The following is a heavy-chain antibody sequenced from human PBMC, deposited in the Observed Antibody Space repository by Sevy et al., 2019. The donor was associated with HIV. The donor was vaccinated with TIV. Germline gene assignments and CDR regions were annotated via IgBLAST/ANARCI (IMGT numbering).Heavy chain of an antibody. J-gene: IGHJ6*02. CDR1: GYSFDSYD. V-gene: IGHV1-8*01. Sequence: ASVKVSCEASGYSFDSYDINWVRQATGQGLEWMGWMSPKTGATGFAQKFKGRVTMTRNTSISTAYMELSSLTSEDTAVYYCASGGNGDFWSYEYYYYGMDVWGQGTTVTVSS. CDR2: MSPKTGAT. CDR3: ASGGNGDFWSYEYYYYGMDV. D-gene: IGHD3-3*01.